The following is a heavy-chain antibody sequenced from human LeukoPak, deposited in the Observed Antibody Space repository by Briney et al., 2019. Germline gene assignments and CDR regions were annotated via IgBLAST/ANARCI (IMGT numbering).Heavy chain of an antibody. CDR1: GGSISTYY. J-gene: IGHJ4*02. CDR3: ARGINVEATSY. V-gene: IGHV4-59*01. Sequence: TSETLSLTCTVSGGSISTYYWSWVRQSPGKGLEWIGCVQYRGNTKYNPLFKSRVTISVDTSKNQFSLRLSSVTTADTAMYFCARGINVEATSYWGQGTLVTV. CDR2: VQYRGNT. D-gene: IGHD1-26*01.